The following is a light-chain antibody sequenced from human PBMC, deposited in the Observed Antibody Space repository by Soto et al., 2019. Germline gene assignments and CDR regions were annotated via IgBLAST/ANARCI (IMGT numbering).Light chain of an antibody. V-gene: IGLV4-69*01. J-gene: IGLJ2*01. CDR1: RGHSSYV. CDR2: LNSDGSH. Sequence: QLVLTQSPSASASLGASVKLTCTLSRGHSSYVIAWHQQHPEKGPRYLMKLNSDGSHNKGDGIPDRFSGSSSGAERYLTISSLQSEDEADYYCQTWGTGIVVFGGGTKLTVL. CDR3: QTWGTGIVV.